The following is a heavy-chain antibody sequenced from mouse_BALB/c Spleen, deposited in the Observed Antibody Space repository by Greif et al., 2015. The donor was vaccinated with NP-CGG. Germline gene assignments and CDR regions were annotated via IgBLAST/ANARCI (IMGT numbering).Heavy chain of an antibody. V-gene: IGHV1-84*02. J-gene: IGHJ4*01. CDR1: GYTFTDYY. CDR3: ARRTGTEAMDY. D-gene: IGHD4-1*01. CDR2: IYPGSGNT. Sequence: VQLQQSGPELVKPGASVKISCKASGYTFTDYYINWVKQKPGQGLEWIGWIYPGSGNTKYNEKFKGKATLTVDTSSSTAYVQLSSLTSEDTAVYFCARRTGTEAMDYWGQGTSVTVSS.